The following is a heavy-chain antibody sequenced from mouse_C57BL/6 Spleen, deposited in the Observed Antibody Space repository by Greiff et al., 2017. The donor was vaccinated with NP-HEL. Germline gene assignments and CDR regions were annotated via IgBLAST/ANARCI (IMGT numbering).Heavy chain of an antibody. CDR1: GFTFSSYA. CDR3: TRESGNGFDY. Sequence: DVHLVESGEGLVKPGGSLKLSCAASGFTFSSYAMSWVRQTPEKRLEWVAYISSGGDYIYYADTVKGRFTISRDNARNTLYLQMSSLKSEDTAMYYCTRESGNGFDYWGQGTTLTVSS. V-gene: IGHV5-9-1*02. CDR2: ISSGGDYI. J-gene: IGHJ2*01. D-gene: IGHD1-3*01.